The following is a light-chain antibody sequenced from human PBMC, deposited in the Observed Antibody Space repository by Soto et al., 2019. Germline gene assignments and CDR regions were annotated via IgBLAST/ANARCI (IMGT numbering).Light chain of an antibody. J-gene: IGLJ2*01. CDR3: STWDDSLNCVV. Sequence: QSVLTQPPSASGTPGQRVTISCSGSSSNIGSNTVNWYQQLPGTAPKLLIYTNNQRPSVVPDRFSGSKSGTSASLAISGLQSDDEADYYCSTWDDSLNCVVFGGGTKLTVL. CDR1: SSNIGSNT. CDR2: TNN. V-gene: IGLV1-44*01.